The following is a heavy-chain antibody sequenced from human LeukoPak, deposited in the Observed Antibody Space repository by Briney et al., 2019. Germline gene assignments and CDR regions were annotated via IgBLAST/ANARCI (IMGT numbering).Heavy chain of an antibody. Sequence: SETLSLICAVYGGSFSGYYWSWIRQPPGKGLEWIGEINHSGSTNYNPSLKSRVTISVDTSKNQFSLKLSSVTAADTAVYYCAREGINVVVPAARHFDYWGQGTLVTVSS. CDR3: AREGINVVVPAARHFDY. J-gene: IGHJ4*02. V-gene: IGHV4-34*01. CDR2: INHSGST. CDR1: GGSFSGYY. D-gene: IGHD2-2*01.